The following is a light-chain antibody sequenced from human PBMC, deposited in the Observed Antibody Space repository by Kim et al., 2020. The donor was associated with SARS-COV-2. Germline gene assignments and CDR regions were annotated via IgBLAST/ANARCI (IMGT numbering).Light chain of an antibody. CDR1: RSNVGTNT. Sequence: GQGVTISCTGSRSNVGTNTVTWYQQLPGTAPKLLIYSNTQRPSGVPDLFSGSKSDTSASLAISGLQSEDEADYHCASWDDSLISPVFGGGTQLTVL. CDR3: ASWDDSLISPV. J-gene: IGLJ7*01. CDR2: SNT. V-gene: IGLV1-44*01.